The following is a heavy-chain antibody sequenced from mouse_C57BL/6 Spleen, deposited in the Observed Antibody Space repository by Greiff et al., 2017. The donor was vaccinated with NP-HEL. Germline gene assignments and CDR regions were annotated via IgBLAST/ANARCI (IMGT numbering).Heavy chain of an antibody. CDR3: ARRGLLRHLGYFDV. D-gene: IGHD1-2*01. CDR1: GYAFSSYW. CDR2: IYPGDGDT. J-gene: IGHJ1*03. Sequence: QVQLQQSGAELVKPGASVKISCKASGYAFSSYWMNWVKQRPGKGLEWIGQIYPGDGDTNYNGKFKGKATLTADKSSSTAYMQLSSLTSEDSAVYFCARRGLLRHLGYFDVWGTGTTVTVSS. V-gene: IGHV1-80*01.